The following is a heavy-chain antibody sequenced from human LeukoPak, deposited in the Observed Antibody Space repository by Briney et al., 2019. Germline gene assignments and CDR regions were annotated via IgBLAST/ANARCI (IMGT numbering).Heavy chain of an antibody. D-gene: IGHD2/OR15-2a*01. Sequence: SETLSLTCTVSGGSISTYYWSWIRQPPGKGLEWIGYIYYSVSTNYNPSLKSRVTISVDTSKNQFSLKLSSVTAADTAVYYCARGATSLSYFDSRGQGTLVTVSS. J-gene: IGHJ4*02. CDR3: ARGATSLSYFDS. V-gene: IGHV4-59*01. CDR2: IYYSVST. CDR1: GGSISTYY.